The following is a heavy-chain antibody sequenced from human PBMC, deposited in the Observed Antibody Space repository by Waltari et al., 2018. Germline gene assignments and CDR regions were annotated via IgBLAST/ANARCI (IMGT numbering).Heavy chain of an antibody. Sequence: QLQLQESGPGLVTPSGTLSLTCDVSGGSVSSSDWWSWVRQSPGKGLEWIGQVHGSGKSYYNPSFASRVTVSLETSTNQFSLKVTSATAADTAVYYCARDRGRGLYFDSWGQGTLVTVSP. J-gene: IGHJ4*02. D-gene: IGHD2-15*01. CDR1: GGSVSSSDW. CDR2: VHGSGKS. CDR3: ARDRGRGLYFDS. V-gene: IGHV4-4*02.